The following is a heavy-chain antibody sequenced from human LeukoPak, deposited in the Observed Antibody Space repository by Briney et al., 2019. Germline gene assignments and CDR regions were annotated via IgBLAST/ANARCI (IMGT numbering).Heavy chain of an antibody. Sequence: ASVKLSCKASGYTFTSYDINWVRHATGPGLEWMGWMNPNSGNTGYAQKFQGRVTMTRNTSISTAYMELSSLRSEDTAVYYCARALKRGYSGYTGYWGQGTLVTVSS. CDR2: MNPNSGNT. V-gene: IGHV1-8*01. CDR1: GYTFTSYD. D-gene: IGHD5-12*01. CDR3: ARALKRGYSGYTGY. J-gene: IGHJ4*02.